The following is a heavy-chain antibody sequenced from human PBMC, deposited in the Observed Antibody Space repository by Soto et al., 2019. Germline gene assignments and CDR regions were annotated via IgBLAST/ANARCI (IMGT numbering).Heavy chain of an antibody. CDR1: GGSFSGYY. CDR3: ARFRYYGSGSYYKSPYYYDLGMYV. CDR2: INHSGST. V-gene: IGHV4-34*01. Sequence: LSLPCAVYGGSFSGYYWSWIRQPPGKGLEWIGEINHSGSTNYNPSLKSRVTISVDTSKNQFSLKLSSVTAADTAVYYCARFRYYGSGSYYKSPYYYDLGMYVWGHCTTVTVAS. D-gene: IGHD3-10*01. J-gene: IGHJ6*02.